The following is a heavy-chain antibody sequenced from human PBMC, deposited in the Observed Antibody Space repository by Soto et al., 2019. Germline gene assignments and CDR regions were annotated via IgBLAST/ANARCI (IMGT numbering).Heavy chain of an antibody. Sequence: VQVVASGGGLVQPGRSLRLSCAVSGFRFEQYVMHWVRQAPGKGLECVSTVSPTGDTVAYADSVEGRFTVSRDNATNSLYLQMNNLTGDDTAFSDCLQDAPSGSIDDWGHGTLVTVSS. D-gene: IGHD3-10*01. V-gene: IGHV3-9*01. CDR1: GFRFEQYV. CDR3: LQDAPSGSIDD. J-gene: IGHJ4*01. CDR2: VSPTGDTV.